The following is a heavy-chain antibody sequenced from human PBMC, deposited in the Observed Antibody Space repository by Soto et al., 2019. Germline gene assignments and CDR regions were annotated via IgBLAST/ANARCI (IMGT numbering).Heavy chain of an antibody. CDR3: ARNGRSGSYSGWFDP. V-gene: IGHV3-23*01. J-gene: IGHJ5*02. Sequence: EVQLLESGGGLVQPGGSLRLSCAASGFTFSSHAMSCVRQAPGKGLEWVSAISGSGGSTYYADSVKGRFTISRDNSKNPLYLQMNSLRAEDTAIYYCARNGRSGSYSGWFDPWGQGTLVTVSS. CDR2: ISGSGGST. D-gene: IGHD1-26*01. CDR1: GFTFSSHA.